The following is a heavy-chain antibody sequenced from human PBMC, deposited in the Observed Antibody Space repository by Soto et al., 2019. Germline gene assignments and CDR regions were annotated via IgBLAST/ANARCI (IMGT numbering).Heavy chain of an antibody. D-gene: IGHD2-21*01. Sequence: AGPTLVNPTQTLTLTCTFSGFSLSTIGVGVGWIRQPPGKTLECLALIYWDDDKRYIPSLKSRLTITKDTCKNQVVLTVTNMDPEYTATYCCAHSGYLFPNKYFDFWGQGTMVTVSS. CDR1: GFSLSTIGVG. V-gene: IGHV2-5*02. CDR2: IYWDDDK. J-gene: IGHJ4*01. CDR3: AHSGYLFPNKYFDF.